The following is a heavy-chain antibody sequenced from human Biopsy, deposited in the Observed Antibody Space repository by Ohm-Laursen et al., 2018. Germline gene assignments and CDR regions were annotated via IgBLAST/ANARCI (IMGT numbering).Heavy chain of an antibody. CDR2: IFNSANT. CDR1: GGSISSGGSY. D-gene: IGHD3-22*01. CDR3: ARGDYFDSNGYFWFDP. J-gene: IGHJ5*02. V-gene: IGHV4-31*01. Sequence: SQTLSLTCNVSGGSISSGGSYWSWIRQRPGKGLEWIGYIFNSANTYYNPSLKNLITISGDTPKNQFSLKLNSVTAADTAVYYCARGDYFDSNGYFWFDPWGQGTLVTVSS.